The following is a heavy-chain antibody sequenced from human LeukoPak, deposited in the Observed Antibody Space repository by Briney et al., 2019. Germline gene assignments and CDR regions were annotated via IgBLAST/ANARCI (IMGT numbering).Heavy chain of an antibody. Sequence: PGGSLRLSCAASGFTFSSYSMNWVRQAPGKGLEWVSYISSSSSTIYYADSVKGRFTISRDNAKNSLYLQMNSLRAEDTAVYYCARDAALAAPDYWGQGTLVTVSS. J-gene: IGHJ4*02. D-gene: IGHD6-6*01. V-gene: IGHV3-48*01. CDR3: ARDAALAAPDY. CDR1: GFTFSSYS. CDR2: ISSSSSTI.